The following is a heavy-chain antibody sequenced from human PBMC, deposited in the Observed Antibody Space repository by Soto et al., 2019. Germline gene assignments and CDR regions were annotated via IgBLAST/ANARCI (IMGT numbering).Heavy chain of an antibody. D-gene: IGHD6-19*01. CDR2: IYWDDDK. V-gene: IGHV2-5*02. CDR3: AHRLIAVAEDWFDP. J-gene: IGHJ5*02. Sequence: QITLKESGPTLVKPTQTLTLTYTFSGFSLSTSGVGVGWIRQPPGEALEWLALIYWDDDKRYSPSLKSRLTITKDTSKNQVVLTMTNMDPVDTATYYCAHRLIAVAEDWFDPWGQGTLLTVSS. CDR1: GFSLSTSGVG.